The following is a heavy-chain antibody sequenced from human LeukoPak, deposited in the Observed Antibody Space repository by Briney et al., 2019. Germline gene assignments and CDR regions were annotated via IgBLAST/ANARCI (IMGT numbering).Heavy chain of an antibody. CDR3: TTALTGYYYDSSGYASNDAFDI. D-gene: IGHD3-22*01. V-gene: IGHV3-15*01. J-gene: IGHJ3*02. CDR2: IKSKTDGGTT. CDR1: GFTFSNAW. Sequence: GGSLRLSCAASGFTFSNAWISWVRQAPGKGLEWVGRIKSKTDGGTTDYAAPVKGRFTISRDDSKNTLYLQMNSLKTEDTAVYYCTTALTGYYYDSSGYASNDAFDIWGQGTMVTVSS.